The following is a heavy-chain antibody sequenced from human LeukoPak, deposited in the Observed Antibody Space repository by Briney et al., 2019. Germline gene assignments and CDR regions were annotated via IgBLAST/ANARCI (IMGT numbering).Heavy chain of an antibody. Sequence: SETLSLTCTVSGCSISSGDYYWSWIRQPPGKGLEWIGYIYYSGSTYYNPSLKSRVTISVDTSKNQFSLKLSSVTAADTAVYYCARGKRTYYDYVWGSYWPGRWFDPWGQGTLVTVSS. V-gene: IGHV4-30-4*01. CDR1: GCSISSGDYY. D-gene: IGHD3-16*01. CDR2: IYYSGST. CDR3: ARGKRTYYDYVWGSYWPGRWFDP. J-gene: IGHJ5*02.